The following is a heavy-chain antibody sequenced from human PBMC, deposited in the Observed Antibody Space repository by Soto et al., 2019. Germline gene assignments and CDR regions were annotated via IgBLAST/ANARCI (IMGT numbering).Heavy chain of an antibody. Sequence: SAEVSCEASGDSFKSYYMHWVRQAPGQGLEWMGIINPSGGTTSYAQKFQGRVTMTRDTSTSTVYMELSSLRSEDTAVYYCARGLALNVYYYMDVWGKGTTVTVSS. D-gene: IGHD1-1*01. CDR2: INPSGGTT. V-gene: IGHV1-46*02. CDR3: ARGLALNVYYYMDV. CDR1: GDSFKSYY. J-gene: IGHJ6*03.